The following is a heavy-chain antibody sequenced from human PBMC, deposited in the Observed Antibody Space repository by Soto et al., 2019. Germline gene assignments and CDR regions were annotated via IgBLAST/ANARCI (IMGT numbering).Heavy chain of an antibody. V-gene: IGHV4-4*02. Sequence: QVQLQESGPGLVKPSGTLSLTCAVSGGSISSSNWWSWVRQPPGKGLEWIGEIYHSGSTNYNPSLTCLGLILXDKSTNQFSLKLSSVTAADTAGYYCARGGADAFDIWGQGTMVTVSS. CDR3: ARGGADAFDI. CDR2: IYHSGST. J-gene: IGHJ3*02. CDR1: GGSISSSNW. D-gene: IGHD3-10*01.